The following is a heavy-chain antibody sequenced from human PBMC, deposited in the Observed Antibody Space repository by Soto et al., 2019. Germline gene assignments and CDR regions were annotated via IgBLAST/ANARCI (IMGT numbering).Heavy chain of an antibody. D-gene: IGHD3-10*01. CDR2: MNPISGKT. CDR3: ARTPRQELIDF. Sequence: ASVKVSCKASGYTFTTYDINWVRQATGQGLEWLGWMNPISGKTGYAQEFQGRVTMTRDTSISTAYMELSSLKSDDTAVYYCARTPRQELIDFWGPGTQVTVSS. V-gene: IGHV1-8*01. CDR1: GYTFTTYD. J-gene: IGHJ4*02.